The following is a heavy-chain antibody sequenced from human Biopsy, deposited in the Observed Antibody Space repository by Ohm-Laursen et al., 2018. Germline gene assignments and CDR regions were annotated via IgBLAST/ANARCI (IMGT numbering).Heavy chain of an antibody. V-gene: IGHV4-4*07. Sequence: TPSLTCSVSGGSTNDYFWSWIRQPAGETPEWSGRIYSSGGSSYNPSLKSRISMSMDTSNNQFPLTLTSVTAADTAVYYCARTPGKAVAGRFLDLWGRGTLVTVSS. J-gene: IGHJ2*01. CDR3: ARTPGKAVAGRFLDL. CDR2: IYSSGGS. CDR1: GGSTNDYF. D-gene: IGHD6-19*01.